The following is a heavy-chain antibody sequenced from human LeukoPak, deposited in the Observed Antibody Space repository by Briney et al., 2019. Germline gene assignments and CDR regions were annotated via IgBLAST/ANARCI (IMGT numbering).Heavy chain of an antibody. CDR1: GFTFSSYG. CDR2: ISYDGSNK. J-gene: IGHJ4*02. D-gene: IGHD4-17*01. Sequence: PGRSLRLSCAASGFTFSSYGMHWVRQAPAKGLEWVAIISYDGSNKYYADSVKGRFTISRDNSKSTLYLQMNSLRAEDTAVYYCAKSTTVTQRGYFDYWGQGTLVTVSS. CDR3: AKSTTVTQRGYFDY. V-gene: IGHV3-30*18.